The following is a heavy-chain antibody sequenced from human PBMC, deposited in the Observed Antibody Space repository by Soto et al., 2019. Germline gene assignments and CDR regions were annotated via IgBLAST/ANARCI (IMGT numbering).Heavy chain of an antibody. CDR3: ARHNSIVDIVATFYGPFYYYMDV. Sequence: PGESLKISCKGSGYSFTSYWIGWVRQMPGKGLEWMGIIYPGDSDTRYSPSFQGQVTISADKSISTAYLQWSSLKASDTAMYYCARHNSIVDIVATFYGPFYYYMDVRGKGTTVTVS. V-gene: IGHV5-51*01. CDR1: GYSFTSYW. J-gene: IGHJ6*03. D-gene: IGHD5-12*01. CDR2: IYPGDSDT.